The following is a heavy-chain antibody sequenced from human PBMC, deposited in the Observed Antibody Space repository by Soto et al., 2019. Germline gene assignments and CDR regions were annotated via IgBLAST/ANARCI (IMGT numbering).Heavy chain of an antibody. J-gene: IGHJ6*02. CDR1: GFTFRTYS. D-gene: IGHD3-3*01. Sequence: LRLSCAASGFTFRTYSMSWVRQAPGKGLEWVSAISGRGDSTYYADSVKGRCTISRDNSKNTMYLQMHSLGADDTAVYYCAKALYDFWSGYSYGLDVWGQGTTVTVSS. CDR2: ISGRGDST. V-gene: IGHV3-23*01. CDR3: AKALYDFWSGYSYGLDV.